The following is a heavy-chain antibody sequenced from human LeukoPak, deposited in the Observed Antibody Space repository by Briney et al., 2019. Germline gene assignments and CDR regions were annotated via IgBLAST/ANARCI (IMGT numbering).Heavy chain of an antibody. J-gene: IGHJ4*02. CDR2: VYYSGST. CDR1: GDSITSGGYS. CDR3: VRRTNQYYFDY. V-gene: IGHV4-30-4*07. Sequence: PSQTLSLTCAVSGDSITSGGYSWSWIRQPPGKGLEWIVYVYYSGSTYYNPSLKSRVTISLDTSKNQFSLKLSSVTAADTAVYFCVRRTNQYYFDYWGQGTLVTVSS. D-gene: IGHD1-14*01.